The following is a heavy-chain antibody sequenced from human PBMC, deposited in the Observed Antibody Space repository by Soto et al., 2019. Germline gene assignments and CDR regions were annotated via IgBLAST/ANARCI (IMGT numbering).Heavy chain of an antibody. CDR3: ARDWRTAGTTAWFDP. CDR1: GFTFSTHA. CDR2: ISYDGTTK. D-gene: IGHD6-13*01. Sequence: QEQVLESGGGVVQPGRSLRLSCAASGFTFSTHAMHWVRQAPGRGLESVAIISYDGTTKDYADSVKDRFTISRDNSKNAVYLQMNSLRSQDTALYYCARDWRTAGTTAWFDPWGQGTLVTVSS. V-gene: IGHV3-30-3*01. J-gene: IGHJ5*02.